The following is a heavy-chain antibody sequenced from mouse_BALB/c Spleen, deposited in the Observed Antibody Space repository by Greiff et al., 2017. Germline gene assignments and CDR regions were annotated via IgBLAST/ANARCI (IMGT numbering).Heavy chain of an antibody. CDR2: IWAGGST. D-gene: IGHD1-1*01. Sequence: QVQLKESGPGLVAPSQSLSITCTVSGFSLTSYGVHWVRQPPGKGLEWLGVIWAGGSTNYNSALMSRLSISKDNSKSQVFLKMNSLQTDDTAMYYCARDKGYYGSSYEAMDYWGQGTSVTVSS. V-gene: IGHV2-9*02. J-gene: IGHJ4*01. CDR1: GFSLTSYG. CDR3: ARDKGYYGSSYEAMDY.